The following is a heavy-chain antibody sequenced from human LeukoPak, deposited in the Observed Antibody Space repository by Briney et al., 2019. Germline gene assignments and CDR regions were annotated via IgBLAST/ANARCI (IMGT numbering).Heavy chain of an antibody. CDR3: ARDNSVGDIAWWFDP. J-gene: IGHJ5*02. D-gene: IGHD3-16*02. V-gene: IGHV3-21*04. CDR1: GFTFSSYS. Sequence: GGSLRLSCAASGFTFSSYSMNWVRQAPGKGLEWVSSISSSSSYIYYADSVKGRFTISRDNAKNSLYLQMNSLRAEDTAVYYCARDNSVGDIAWWFDPWGQGTLVTVSS. CDR2: ISSSSSYI.